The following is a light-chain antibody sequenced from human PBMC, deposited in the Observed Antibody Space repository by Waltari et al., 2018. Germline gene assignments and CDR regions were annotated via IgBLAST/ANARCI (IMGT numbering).Light chain of an antibody. CDR1: QSLSGSY. V-gene: IGKV3D-20*01. Sequence: EIVLTQSPATLSLSPGESATLSCGASQSLSGSYLAWYQKKPGLAPRLLIYDVSTRATGIPDRFSGSGSGTDFTLTISRLEPEDFAVYYCQHYEKSRLTFGGGTKVEIK. J-gene: IGKJ4*01. CDR3: QHYEKSRLT. CDR2: DVS.